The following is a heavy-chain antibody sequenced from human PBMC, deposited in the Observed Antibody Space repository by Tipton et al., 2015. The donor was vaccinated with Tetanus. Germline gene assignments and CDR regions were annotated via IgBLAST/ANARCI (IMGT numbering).Heavy chain of an antibody. Sequence: LRLSCSVSGASISSYYWNWIRQVPGKGLEWIGYTHHSGNTNYNPSLSGRVTTSVDTSKNQFSLSLASVTAADTAIYYCARAELRRGFSGYLYYDLWGRGILVTVSS. CDR3: ARAELRRGFSGYLYYDL. J-gene: IGHJ2*01. D-gene: IGHD5-12*01. CDR1: GASISSYY. V-gene: IGHV4-59*12. CDR2: THHSGNT.